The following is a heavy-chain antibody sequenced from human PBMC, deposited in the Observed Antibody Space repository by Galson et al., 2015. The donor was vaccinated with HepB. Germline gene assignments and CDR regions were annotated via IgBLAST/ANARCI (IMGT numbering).Heavy chain of an antibody. J-gene: IGHJ4*02. CDR3: ARAGTGSYLVDY. Sequence: SLRLSCAASGSTFSNYNMNWVRQAPGKGLEWVSYISSGSSTIHYADSMKGRFTIARDNAKNSLYLQMNSLRAEDTAVYYCARAGTGSYLVDYWGQGTLVTVSS. V-gene: IGHV3-48*01. CDR1: GSTFSNYN. CDR2: ISSGSSTI. D-gene: IGHD1-26*01.